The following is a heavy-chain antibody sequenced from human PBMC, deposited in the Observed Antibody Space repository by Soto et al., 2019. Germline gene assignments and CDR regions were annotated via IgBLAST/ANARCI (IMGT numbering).Heavy chain of an antibody. J-gene: IGHJ5*02. CDR2: IGTLHDT. CDR1: GFTFSASD. Sequence: EVQLVESGGGSVQPGGSLGLSCAASGFTFSASDMHWVRQTTGGGLEWVAAIGTLHDTYYPDSVKGRFTISRDNDRNSLKLQMNSLRAGDTGVYYCARQASYWHGGGGWLDPWGQGTLVTVSS. CDR3: ARQASYWHGGGGWLDP. D-gene: IGHD2-8*02. V-gene: IGHV3-13*01.